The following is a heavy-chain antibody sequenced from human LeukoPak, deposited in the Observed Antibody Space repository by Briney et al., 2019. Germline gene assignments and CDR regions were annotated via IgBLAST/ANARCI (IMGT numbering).Heavy chain of an antibody. V-gene: IGHV1-69*13. CDR1: GGTFSSYV. D-gene: IGHD3-3*01. CDR2: IIPIFGTA. J-gene: IGHJ4*02. CDR3: ARGPLRFLGGIDY. Sequence: GASVKVSCKASGGTFSSYVISWVRQAPGQGLEWMGGIIPIFGTANYAQNFQGRVTITADDSTSTAYMALSTLRSEDTAVYYCARGPLRFLGGIDYWGPGTLVTVSS.